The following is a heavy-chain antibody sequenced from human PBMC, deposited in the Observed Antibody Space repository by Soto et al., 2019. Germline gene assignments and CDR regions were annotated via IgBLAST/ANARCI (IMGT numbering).Heavy chain of an antibody. CDR2: IYSSGST. CDR1: GGSISSYY. Sequence: PSETLSLTCSVSGGSISSYYWSWIRQLPGKGLEWIGYIYSSGSTNYNPSLKSRVTISVDTSKNQFSLKLSSVTAADTAVYYCARESPRYSSGWFDPWGQGTLVTVSS. J-gene: IGHJ5*02. CDR3: ARESPRYSSGWFDP. D-gene: IGHD6-19*01. V-gene: IGHV4-59*01.